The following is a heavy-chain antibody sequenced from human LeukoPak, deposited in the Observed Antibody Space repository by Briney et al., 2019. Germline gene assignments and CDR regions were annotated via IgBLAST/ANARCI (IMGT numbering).Heavy chain of an antibody. Sequence: GGSLRLSCAASGFTFSSYSMNWVRQAPGKGLEWVSSISSNNDYIYYADSVKGRFTISRDNAKSSLYMQMNSLRAEDTAVYYCARDKLGSYGGYWGQGTLVTVSS. V-gene: IGHV3-21*06. CDR1: GFTFSSYS. CDR3: ARDKLGSYGGY. CDR2: ISSNNDYI. J-gene: IGHJ4*02. D-gene: IGHD5-18*01.